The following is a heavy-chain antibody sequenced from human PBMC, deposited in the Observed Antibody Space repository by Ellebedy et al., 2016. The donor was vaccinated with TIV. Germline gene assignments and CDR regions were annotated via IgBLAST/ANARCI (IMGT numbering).Heavy chain of an antibody. CDR3: AADRYYDSSGYDAFDI. CDR2: IIPILGIA. J-gene: IGHJ3*02. D-gene: IGHD3-22*01. Sequence: ASVKVSCKASGGTFSSYAISWVRQAPGQGLEWMGRIIPILGIANYAQKFQGRVTITADKSTSTAYMELSSLRSEDTAVYYCAADRYYDSSGYDAFDIWGQGTMVTVSS. V-gene: IGHV1-69*04. CDR1: GGTFSSYA.